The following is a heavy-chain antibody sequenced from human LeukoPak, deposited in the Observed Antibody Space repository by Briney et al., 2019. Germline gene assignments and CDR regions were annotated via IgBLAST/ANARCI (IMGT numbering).Heavy chain of an antibody. CDR3: ARDRGYCSGGSCYRYFDY. Sequence: GGSLRLSCAASGFTFSSYWMNWVRQAPGKGLEWVANIKQDGSEKYYVDSVKGRFTISRDNAKNSLYLQMNSLRAEDTAVYYCARDRGYCSGGSCYRYFDYWGQGTLVTVSS. D-gene: IGHD2-15*01. CDR1: GFTFSSYW. CDR2: IKQDGSEK. J-gene: IGHJ4*02. V-gene: IGHV3-7*03.